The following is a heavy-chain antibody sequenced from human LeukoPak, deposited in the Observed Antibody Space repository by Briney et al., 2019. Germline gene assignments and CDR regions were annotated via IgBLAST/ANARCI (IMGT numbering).Heavy chain of an antibody. CDR3: ARADRLHGGPYLIGP. D-gene: IGHD2-21*01. V-gene: IGHV1-2*02. CDR2: INPNSGGT. Sequence: GASVKVSCKPSGYSFTDYYMHWVRQAPGQGLAWMGWINPNSGGTSSAQKFQGRVTMTRDTSITTVYMEVSWLTSDDTAIYYCARADRLHGGPYLIGPRGQGTLVTVSS. CDR1: GYSFTDYY. J-gene: IGHJ4*02.